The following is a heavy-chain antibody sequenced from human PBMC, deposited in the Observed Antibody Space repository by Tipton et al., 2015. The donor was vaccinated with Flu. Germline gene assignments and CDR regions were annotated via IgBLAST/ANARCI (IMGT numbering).Heavy chain of an antibody. CDR1: GFTFRTNG. CDR3: ARDHPPSITVLGEITDYFGMAV. CDR2: IRSDETTE. J-gene: IGHJ6*02. Sequence: SLRLSCAASGFTFRTNGMHWVRQAPGKGLEWVAHIRSDETTEYADSVKGRFTISRDNSKDMLYLQMNSLRAEDTAVYYCARDHPPSITVLGEITDYFGMAVWGQGTTVTVSS. V-gene: IGHV3-33*01. D-gene: IGHD3-3*01.